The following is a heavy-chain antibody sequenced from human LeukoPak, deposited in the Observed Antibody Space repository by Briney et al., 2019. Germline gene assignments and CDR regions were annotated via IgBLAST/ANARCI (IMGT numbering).Heavy chain of an antibody. CDR2: INHSGST. J-gene: IGHJ4*02. V-gene: IGHV4-34*01. CDR1: GGSFSGYY. D-gene: IGHD3-22*01. Sequence: SETLSLTCAVYGGSFSGYYWSWIRQPPGKGLEWIGEINHSGSTNYNPSLKSRVTISVDTSKNQFSLKLSSVTAADTAVYYCARQETYYYGSSGYPVFDYWGQGTLVTVSS. CDR3: ARQETYYYGSSGYPVFDY.